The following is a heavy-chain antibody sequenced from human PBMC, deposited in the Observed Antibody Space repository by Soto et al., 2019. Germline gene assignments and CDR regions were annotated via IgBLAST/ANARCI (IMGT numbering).Heavy chain of an antibody. V-gene: IGHV1-69*04. J-gene: IGHJ6*03. D-gene: IGHD4-17*01. CDR3: ARDSTTVTTGYYYYYMDV. CDR1: CGTFISYT. Sequence: SVKVSCTASCGTFISYTISWVRQAPGQGLEWMGRIIPILGIANYAQKFQGRVTITADKSTSTAYMELSSLRSEDTAVYYCARDSTTVTTGYYYYYMDVWGKGTTVTVSS. CDR2: IIPILGIA.